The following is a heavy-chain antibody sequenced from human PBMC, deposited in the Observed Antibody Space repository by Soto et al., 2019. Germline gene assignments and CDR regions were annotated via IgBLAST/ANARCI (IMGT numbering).Heavy chain of an antibody. D-gene: IGHD3-10*01. CDR1: GFTFSSYA. CDR3: AKDLADAGYYYYGMDV. J-gene: IGHJ6*02. CDR2: ISGSGGST. V-gene: IGHV3-23*01. Sequence: AGGSLRLSCAASGFTFSSYAMSWVRQAPGKGLEWVSAISGSGGSTYYADSVKGRFTISRDNSKNTLYLQMNSLRAEDTAVYYCAKDLADAGYYYYGMDVWGQGTTVTF.